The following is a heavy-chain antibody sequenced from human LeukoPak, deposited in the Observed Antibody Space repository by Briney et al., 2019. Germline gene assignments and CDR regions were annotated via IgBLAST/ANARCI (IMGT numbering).Heavy chain of an antibody. Sequence: ASVKVSCKASGYTFTSYGISWVRQAPGQGLEWMGWISAYNGNTNYAQKFQGRVTMTTDTSTSTAYMELRSLRSDDTAVYYCARFSSGWLDFDYWGQGTLVTVSS. CDR1: GYTFTSYG. V-gene: IGHV1-18*01. J-gene: IGHJ4*02. CDR3: ARFSSGWLDFDY. D-gene: IGHD6-19*01. CDR2: ISAYNGNT.